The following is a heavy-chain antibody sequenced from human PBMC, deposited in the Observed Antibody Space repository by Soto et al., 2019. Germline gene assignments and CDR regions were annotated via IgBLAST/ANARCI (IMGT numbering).Heavy chain of an antibody. V-gene: IGHV1-3*01. J-gene: IGHJ4*02. CDR1: GYTFTAYA. Sequence: GASVKVSCKASGYTFTAYALHWVRQAPGHRHEWMGWINAGNGDTKYSQKFQDRVTINRDTSASTVYMEMSSLRSEDTTVYYCVRDVRSSIACWGQGTPVTVSS. D-gene: IGHD3-10*01. CDR2: INAGNGDT. CDR3: VRDVRSSIAC.